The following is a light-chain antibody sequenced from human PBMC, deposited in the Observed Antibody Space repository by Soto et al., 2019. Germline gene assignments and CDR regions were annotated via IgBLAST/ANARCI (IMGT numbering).Light chain of an antibody. CDR2: GAS. Sequence: EIVLTQSPATLSLSPGEGATLSCRASRSLSKSLVWYQQKPGQAPRLLIDGASNRATGIPARFSGSGSGTDFTLTISSLEPEDFAVYFCQQRSSWPLTFGGGTKVDIK. CDR3: QQRSSWPLT. J-gene: IGKJ4*02. V-gene: IGKV3-11*01. CDR1: RSLSKS.